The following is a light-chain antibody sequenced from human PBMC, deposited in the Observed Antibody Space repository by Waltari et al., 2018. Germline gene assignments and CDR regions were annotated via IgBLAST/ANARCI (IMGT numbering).Light chain of an antibody. V-gene: IGKV4-1*01. Sequence: DIVMTQSPDSLAVSLGERATIHCKPSQSVLYSSNHKNYLAWYQQKPGQPPKLLIYWASTRESGVPDRFSGSGAGTDFTLTISSLQAEDVAVYYCQQYYNIPHTFGQGTKLEIK. CDR3: QQYYNIPHT. J-gene: IGKJ2*01. CDR1: QSVLYSSNHKNY. CDR2: WAS.